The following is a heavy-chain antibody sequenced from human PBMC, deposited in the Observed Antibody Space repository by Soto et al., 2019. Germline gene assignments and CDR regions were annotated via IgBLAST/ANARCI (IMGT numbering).Heavy chain of an antibody. V-gene: IGHV1-18*01. Sequence: ASVKVSCKASGYTFTSYGLSWVRQAPGHGLEWMGWISTYKGYTNYAEKFQGRVTMTTETSTSTAYMEVRSLRSDDTAVYYCARQNDRRVYYYYGLDVWGQGTAVTVSS. CDR1: GYTFTSYG. CDR2: ISTYKGYT. D-gene: IGHD3-22*01. J-gene: IGHJ6*02. CDR3: ARQNDRRVYYYYGLDV.